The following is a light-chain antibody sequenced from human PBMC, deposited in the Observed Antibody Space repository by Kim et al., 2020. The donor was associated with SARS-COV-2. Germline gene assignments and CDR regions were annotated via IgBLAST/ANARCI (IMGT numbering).Light chain of an antibody. CDR3: QQYATSPPYT. CDR1: QTVSSGK. CDR2: DVS. V-gene: IGKV3-20*01. J-gene: IGKJ2*01. Sequence: STGWRATLSCRASQTVSSGKLAWYQQRPGQAPRLLVHDVSNRATGIPDRFSGSGSGTDFSLTISRVEPEDFAVYFCQQYATSPPYTFGQGTKLEI.